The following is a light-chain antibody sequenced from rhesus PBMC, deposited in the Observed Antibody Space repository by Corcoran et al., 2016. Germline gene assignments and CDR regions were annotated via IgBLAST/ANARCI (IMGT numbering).Light chain of an antibody. CDR3: QQYNNSPYS. CDR2: SAS. J-gene: IGKJ2*01. CDR1: QDINTY. V-gene: IGKV1-66*01. Sequence: DIQMTQSPSSLSASVGDRVTITCRASQDINTYLSWYQQIPGKAPKPPIYSASRLETGVPSRFSGTRSGTDYALTITTLQPEDVATYYCQQYNNSPYSFGQGTKVEIK.